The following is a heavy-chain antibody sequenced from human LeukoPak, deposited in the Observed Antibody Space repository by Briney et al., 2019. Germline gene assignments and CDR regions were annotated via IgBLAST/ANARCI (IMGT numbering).Heavy chain of an antibody. V-gene: IGHV1-18*04. Sequence: ASVKVSCKASGYTFTGYYIHWVRQAPGQGLEWMGWISAYNGNTNYAQKLQGRVTMTTDTSTSTAYMELRSLRSDDTAVYYCARDQSSSWYNNWFDPWGQGTLVTVSS. CDR3: ARDQSSSWYNNWFDP. CDR2: ISAYNGNT. D-gene: IGHD6-13*01. CDR1: GYTFTGYY. J-gene: IGHJ5*02.